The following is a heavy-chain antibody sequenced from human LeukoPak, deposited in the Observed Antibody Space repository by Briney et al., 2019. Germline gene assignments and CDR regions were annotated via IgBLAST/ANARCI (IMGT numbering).Heavy chain of an antibody. V-gene: IGHV4-59*01. CDR2: IYYSGST. CDR1: GGSFSSYY. Sequence: PSETLSLTCTVSGGSFSSYYWSWIRQPPGKGLEWIGYIYYSGSTNYNPSLKSRVTISVDTSKNQFSLKLSSVTAADTAVYYCARDKRSYTCSSTSCYEYYYYYYGMDVWGKGTTVTVSS. D-gene: IGHD2-2*01. CDR3: ARDKRSYTCSSTSCYEYYYYYYGMDV. J-gene: IGHJ6*04.